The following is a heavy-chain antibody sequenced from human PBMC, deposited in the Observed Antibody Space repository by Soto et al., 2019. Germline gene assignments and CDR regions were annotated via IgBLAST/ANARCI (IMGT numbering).Heavy chain of an antibody. D-gene: IGHD3-16*02. Sequence: GSLRLSCAASRFTASRNYIIWVLQTRLNWLWFVSVIYSGCSTYYADSVKGRFTISRHNSKNTLYLQMNSLRAEDTAVYYCAGTDPLYDYIWGSYRYTGGATTHYYMEGWGKGTTVTVSS. J-gene: IGHJ6*03. CDR2: IYSGCST. V-gene: IGHV3-53*04. CDR3: AGTDPLYDYIWGSYRYTGGATTHYYMEG. CDR1: RFTASRNY.